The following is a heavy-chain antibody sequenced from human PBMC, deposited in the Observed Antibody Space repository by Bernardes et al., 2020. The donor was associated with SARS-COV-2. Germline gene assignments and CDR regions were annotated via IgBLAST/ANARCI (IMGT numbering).Heavy chain of an antibody. Sequence: SLRLSCAASGFIFDDYAMHWVRQAPGKGLEWVSGISWNSGSIGYADSVKGRFTISRDNSKNTLYLQVNSLRAEDTAVYYCAKRGGYSFDYWGQGTLVTVSS. CDR2: ISWNSGSI. V-gene: IGHV3-9*01. CDR3: AKRGGYSFDY. J-gene: IGHJ4*02. CDR1: GFIFDDYA. D-gene: IGHD3-16*01.